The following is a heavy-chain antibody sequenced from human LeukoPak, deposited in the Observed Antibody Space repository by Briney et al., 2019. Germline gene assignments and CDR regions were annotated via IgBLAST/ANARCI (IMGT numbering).Heavy chain of an antibody. J-gene: IGHJ4*02. CDR3: ARVEYDFLTGYYRGFDY. V-gene: IGHV4-34*01. Sequence: IPSETLSLTCAVYGGSFSGYYWSWIRQPPGKGLEWIGEINHSGSTNYNPSLKSRVTISVDTSKNQFSLKLSSVTAADTAVYYCARVEYDFLTGYYRGFDYWGQGTLVTVSS. CDR1: GGSFSGYY. D-gene: IGHD3-9*01. CDR2: INHSGST.